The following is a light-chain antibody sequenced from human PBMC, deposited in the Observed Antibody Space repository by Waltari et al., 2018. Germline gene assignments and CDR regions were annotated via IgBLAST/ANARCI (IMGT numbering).Light chain of an antibody. CDR1: HSLIYSDGNTY. Sequence: DVVMTQSPLSLPVTLGQPASISCRASHSLIYSDGNTYLNWFHQGPGQSPRRLIYKFSNRDSGVPDRFSGSGSGPDFTLKIGRVEAEDVGIYYCMQGTHWRWTFGQGTKVEIK. CDR2: KFS. V-gene: IGKV2-30*01. CDR3: MQGTHWRWT. J-gene: IGKJ1*01.